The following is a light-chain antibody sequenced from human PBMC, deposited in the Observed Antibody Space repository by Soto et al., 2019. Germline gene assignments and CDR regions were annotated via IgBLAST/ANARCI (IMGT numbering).Light chain of an antibody. Sequence: DIQMTHSPSSLSASVGDRVTITCXASQAIDSWLAWYQQKPGEAPKLLIFTGSLLHSGVPPRFSGSGSGTDFTLTISSLQPEDFATYYCQQTLSFPPTFGQGTKVDIK. CDR2: TGS. CDR3: QQTLSFPPT. CDR1: QAIDSW. J-gene: IGKJ1*01. V-gene: IGKV1-12*01.